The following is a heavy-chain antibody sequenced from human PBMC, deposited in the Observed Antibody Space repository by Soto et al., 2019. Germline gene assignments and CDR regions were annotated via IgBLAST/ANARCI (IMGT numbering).Heavy chain of an antibody. D-gene: IGHD1-26*01. CDR1: GYSITTSY. V-gene: IGHV4-59*01. Sequence: SDTLSLTFTVSGYSITTSYWSWIRQSPGKGLEWIGYIYYSGSTNYNPSLNSRVTISVNTSKKHFSLKLTSVTAADTAVYYCARVKSGAAFDYWGQGTLVTVSS. CDR3: ARVKSGAAFDY. J-gene: IGHJ4*02. CDR2: IYYSGST.